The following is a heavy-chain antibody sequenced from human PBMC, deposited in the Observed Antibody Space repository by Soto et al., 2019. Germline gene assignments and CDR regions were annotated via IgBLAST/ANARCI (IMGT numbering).Heavy chain of an antibody. Sequence: PGGSLRLSCAASGFTFSSYGMHWFRQAPGKGLEWVAVIWYDGSNKYYADSVKGRFTISRDNSKNTLYLQMNSLRVEDTAVYHCARDRAAAAYYFDYWGQGILVTVSS. CDR1: GFTFSSYG. CDR2: IWYDGSNK. V-gene: IGHV3-33*01. J-gene: IGHJ4*02. D-gene: IGHD6-13*01. CDR3: ARDRAAAAYYFDY.